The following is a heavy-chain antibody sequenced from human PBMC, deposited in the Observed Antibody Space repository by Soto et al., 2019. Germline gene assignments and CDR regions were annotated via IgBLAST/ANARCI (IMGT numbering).Heavy chain of an antibody. J-gene: IGHJ4*02. CDR3: ARVKMYCSGGSCYPYYFDY. CDR1: GGSFSGYY. V-gene: IGHV4-34*01. D-gene: IGHD2-15*01. CDR2: INHIGST. Sequence: SETLSLTCAVYGGSFSGYYWSRIRQPPGKGLEWIGEINHIGSTNYIPFLKSRVTISVDTSKNQFSLKLSSVTAADTAVFYFARVKMYCSGGSCYPYYFDYWGQGTLVTVSS.